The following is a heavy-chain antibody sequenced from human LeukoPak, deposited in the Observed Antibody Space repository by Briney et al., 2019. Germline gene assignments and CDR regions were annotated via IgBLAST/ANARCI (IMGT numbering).Heavy chain of an antibody. CDR1: GFTFSAYW. CDR3: ARRGGLDV. CDR2: IKPDGSDK. Sequence: GGSLRLSCAASGFTFSAYWMSWVRQAPGKGLEWVANIKPDGSDKNYVDSVRGGFTISRDNAKNSVYLQMNSLRAEDTAIYYCARRGGLDVWGQGTTVTVSS. J-gene: IGHJ6*02. V-gene: IGHV3-7*01.